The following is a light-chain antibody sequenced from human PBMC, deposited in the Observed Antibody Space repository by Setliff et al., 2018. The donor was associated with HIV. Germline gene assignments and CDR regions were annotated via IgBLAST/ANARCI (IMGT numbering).Light chain of an antibody. CDR3: ISYTVNSTPLYV. Sequence: QSALAQPASVSGSPGQSITISCTGTSNDVGGHNYVSWYQQYTGKAPKLIIYEVSIRPSGVSNRFSGSKSGNTASLTTSGLQAEDEADYYCISYTVNSTPLYVLGTGTKVTVL. CDR2: EVS. V-gene: IGLV2-14*01. CDR1: SNDVGGHNY. J-gene: IGLJ1*01.